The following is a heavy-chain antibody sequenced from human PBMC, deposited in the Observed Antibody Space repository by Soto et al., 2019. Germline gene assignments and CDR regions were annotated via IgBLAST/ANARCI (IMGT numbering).Heavy chain of an antibody. D-gene: IGHD3-16*01. CDR2: IGPSDSYT. J-gene: IGHJ6*02. V-gene: IGHV5-10-1*01. Sequence: PGESLKISCKGSGYSFTSYWISWVRRMPGKGLEWMGRIGPSDSYTNYSPSFQGHVTISADKSISTAYLQWSSLKASDTAMYYCARRRAYDYVWGSHTTTYYYYGMDVWGQGTTVTVSS. CDR3: ARRRAYDYVWGSHTTTYYYYGMDV. CDR1: GYSFTSYW.